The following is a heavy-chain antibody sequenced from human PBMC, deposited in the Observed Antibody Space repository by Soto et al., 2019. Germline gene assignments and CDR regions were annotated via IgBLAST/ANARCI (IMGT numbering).Heavy chain of an antibody. Sequence: ASVKVSCKVSGYTLTELSMHWARQAPGKGLEWMGGFDPEDGETIYAQKFQGRVTMTEDTSTDTAYMELSSLRSEDTAVYYCATDLRTFIAAAGTHAFDIWGQGTMVTVSS. J-gene: IGHJ3*02. CDR3: ATDLRTFIAAAGTHAFDI. CDR1: GYTLTELS. CDR2: FDPEDGET. V-gene: IGHV1-24*01. D-gene: IGHD6-13*01.